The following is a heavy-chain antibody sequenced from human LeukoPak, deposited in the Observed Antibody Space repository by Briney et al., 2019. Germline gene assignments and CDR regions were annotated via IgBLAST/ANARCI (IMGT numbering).Heavy chain of an antibody. D-gene: IGHD6-19*01. J-gene: IGHJ4*01. CDR2: VSPDSGDT. CDR3: TGGRAAGD. Sequence: ASVKVSCTASGYTLTNSDINWVRQATGQGLEWMGWVSPDSGDTGYAPNFRGRVTLTPDTCINTAYMGLTSLTSEDTAIYYCTGGRAAGDWGQRTLVTVSS. V-gene: IGHV1-8*01. CDR1: GYTLTNSD.